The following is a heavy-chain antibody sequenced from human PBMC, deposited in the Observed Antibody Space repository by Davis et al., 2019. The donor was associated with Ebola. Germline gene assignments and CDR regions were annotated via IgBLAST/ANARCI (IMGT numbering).Heavy chain of an antibody. V-gene: IGHV3-64*04. Sequence: PGGSLRLSCSASGFTFSSYAMHWVRQAPGKGLEYVSAISSNGGSTYYADSVKGRFTISRDNSKNTLYLQMNSLRAEDTAVYYCAKSYGGDFLYGMDVWGQGTTVTVSS. D-gene: IGHD2-21*02. CDR3: AKSYGGDFLYGMDV. J-gene: IGHJ6*02. CDR2: ISSNGGST. CDR1: GFTFSSYA.